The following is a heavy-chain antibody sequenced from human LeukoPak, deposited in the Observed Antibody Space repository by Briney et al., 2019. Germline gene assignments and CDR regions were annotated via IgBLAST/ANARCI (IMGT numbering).Heavy chain of an antibody. Sequence: GGSLRLSCAASGFTFSSYAMSWVRQAPGKGLEWVSAISGSGGSTYYADSVKGRFTISRDNSKNTLYLQMNSLRAEDTAVYYCARRKIAARPSYYYYYMDVWGKGTTVTVSS. D-gene: IGHD6-6*01. CDR1: GFTFSSYA. V-gene: IGHV3-23*01. J-gene: IGHJ6*03. CDR2: ISGSGGST. CDR3: ARRKIAARPSYYYYYMDV.